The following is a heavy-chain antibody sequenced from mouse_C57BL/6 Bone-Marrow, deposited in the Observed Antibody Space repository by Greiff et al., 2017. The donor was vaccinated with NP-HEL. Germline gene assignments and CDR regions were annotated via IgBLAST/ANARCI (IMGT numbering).Heavy chain of an antibody. Sequence: EVKLVESEGGLVQPGSSMKLSCTASGFTFSDYYMAWVRQVPEKGLEWVANINYDGSSTYYLDSLQSRFLISRDNAKNILYLQISRLKSEDTATYYCATIYRGAMDYWGQGASVTVAT. CDR3: ATIYRGAMDY. D-gene: IGHD1-1*01. CDR1: GFTFSDYY. CDR2: INYDGSST. V-gene: IGHV5-16*01. J-gene: IGHJ4*01.